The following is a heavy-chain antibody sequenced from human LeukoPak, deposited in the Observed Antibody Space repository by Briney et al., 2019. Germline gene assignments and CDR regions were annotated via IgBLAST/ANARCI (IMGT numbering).Heavy chain of an antibody. J-gene: IGHJ3*02. CDR1: GFTFSDYY. CDR3: ARGYSRAAFDI. Sequence: GGSLRLSCAASGFTFSDYYMSWIRQAPGKGLEWVSYISSSGSTIYYADAVKGRFTVSRDNAKNSLLLQMNSLRAEDTALYYCARGYSRAAFDIWGQGTMVTVSS. V-gene: IGHV3-11*04. D-gene: IGHD2-15*01. CDR2: ISSSGSTI.